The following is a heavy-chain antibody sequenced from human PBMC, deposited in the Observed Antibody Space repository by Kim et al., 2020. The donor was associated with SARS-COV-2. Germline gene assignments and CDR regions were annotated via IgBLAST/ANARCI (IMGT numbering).Heavy chain of an antibody. CDR2: ISSSSSYT. D-gene: IGHD5-18*01. V-gene: IGHV3-11*05. J-gene: IGHJ6*02. CDR1: GFTFSDYY. Sequence: GGSLRLSCAASGFTFSDYYMSWIRQAPGKGLEWVSYISSSSSYTNYADSVKGRFTISRDNAKNSLYLQMNSLRAEDTAVYYCARDDLLYKRDTAMVIGGMDVWGQGTTVTVSS. CDR3: ARDDLLYKRDTAMVIGGMDV.